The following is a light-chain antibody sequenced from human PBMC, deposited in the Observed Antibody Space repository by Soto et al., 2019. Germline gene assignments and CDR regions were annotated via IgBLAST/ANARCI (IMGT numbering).Light chain of an antibody. CDR1: SSDVGGYDY. V-gene: IGLV2-14*03. Sequence: QSALTQPASVSGSPGQSITISCTGTSSDVGGYDYVSWYQQHPGKAPKLMIYDVTNRPSGVSNRFSGSKSGNTASLSISGLQPEDEGDYYCSSYTSSRTLVFGGGTKVTVL. J-gene: IGLJ2*01. CDR2: DVT. CDR3: SSYTSSRTLV.